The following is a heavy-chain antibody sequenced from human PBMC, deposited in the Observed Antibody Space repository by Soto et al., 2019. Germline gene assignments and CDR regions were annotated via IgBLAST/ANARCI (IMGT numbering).Heavy chain of an antibody. D-gene: IGHD6-13*01. J-gene: IGHJ4*02. CDR1: GFSLSTSGMC. CDR3: ARTLGSSTLDY. V-gene: IGHV2-70*11. Sequence: SGYAGEPTQSLTLTCTFSGFSLSTSGMCVSWIRQPPGKALEWLARIDWDDDEYYSTSLKTRLTISKDTSKNLVVLTMTNMDPTDTATYYCARTLGSSTLDYWGQGTLVTVSS. CDR2: IDWDDDE.